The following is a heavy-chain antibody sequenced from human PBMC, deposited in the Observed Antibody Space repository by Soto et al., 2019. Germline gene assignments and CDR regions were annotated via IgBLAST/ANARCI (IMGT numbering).Heavy chain of an antibody. Sequence: GGSLRLSCAASGFTFNSYSMNWVRQAPGKGLEWVSSISSSSTSIYYADSVKGRFTISRDNAKNSLYLQMNSLRDEDTAVYYCARGGCSSTSCFLFDYWAQGTLVTVS. V-gene: IGHV3-21*01. D-gene: IGHD2-2*01. CDR2: ISSSSTSI. CDR1: GFTFNSYS. CDR3: ARGGCSSTSCFLFDY. J-gene: IGHJ4*02.